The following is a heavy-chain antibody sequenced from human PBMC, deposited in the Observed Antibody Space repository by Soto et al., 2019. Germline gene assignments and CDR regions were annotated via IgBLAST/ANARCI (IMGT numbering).Heavy chain of an antibody. V-gene: IGHV1-18*01. Sequence: QVQLVQSGAEVKKPGASVKVSCKAAGYPFTSYGISWVRQATGQGLEWMGWISAYNGNTKYAQKLQGRVTMTTDTSTRTAYKELRRLRSDDTAVYYWGRDLGGSYYAPVDSWGQGTLFTVSS. J-gene: IGHJ4*02. D-gene: IGHD1-26*01. CDR3: GRDLGGSYYAPVDS. CDR1: GYPFTSYG. CDR2: ISAYNGNT.